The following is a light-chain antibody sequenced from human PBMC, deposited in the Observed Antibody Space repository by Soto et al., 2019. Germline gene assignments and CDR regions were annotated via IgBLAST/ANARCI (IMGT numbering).Light chain of an antibody. V-gene: IGKV1-5*03. Sequence: DIHVTQSPSTLSASVGDTVTITCGASESISSWLAWYQQKPGKAPKLLIYKASSLESGVPSRFSGSGSGTEFTLTISSLQPDDFATYYCQQYNSYPGTFGQGTKVDIK. J-gene: IGKJ1*01. CDR1: ESISSW. CDR2: KAS. CDR3: QQYNSYPGT.